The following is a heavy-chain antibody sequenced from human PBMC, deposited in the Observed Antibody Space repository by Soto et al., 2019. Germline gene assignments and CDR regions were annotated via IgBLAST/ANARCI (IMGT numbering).Heavy chain of an antibody. V-gene: IGHV1-69*13. D-gene: IGHD3-3*01. J-gene: IGHJ4*02. Sequence: GASVKVSCKASGGTFSSYAISWVRQAPGQGLEWMGGIIPIFGTANYAQKFQGRVTITADESTSTAYMELSSLRSEDTAVYYCARDLEGIPGHFDYWGQGTLVTVSS. CDR1: GGTFSSYA. CDR3: ARDLEGIPGHFDY. CDR2: IIPIFGTA.